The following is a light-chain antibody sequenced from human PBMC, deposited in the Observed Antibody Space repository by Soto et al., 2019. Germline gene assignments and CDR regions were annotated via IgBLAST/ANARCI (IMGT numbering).Light chain of an antibody. CDR2: EVT. CDR1: SSDVGDYNY. J-gene: IGLJ3*02. V-gene: IGLV2-14*01. CDR3: LSHPGSMTL. Sequence: QSALTQPASVSGSPGQSITISCTGASSDVGDYNYVSWYQEHPGQVPKLIIFEVTTRPSGVSDRFSGSRSGNTASLTISGRQAEDEADYYCLSHPGSMTLFGGGTKVTVL.